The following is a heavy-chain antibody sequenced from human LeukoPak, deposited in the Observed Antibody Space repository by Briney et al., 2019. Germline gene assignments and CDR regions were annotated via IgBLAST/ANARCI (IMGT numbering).Heavy chain of an antibody. CDR2: IYYSGST. Sequence: SETLSLTCTVSGGSISSSSYYWGWIRQPPGKGLERIGSIYYSGSTYYNPSLKSRVTISVDTSKNQFSLKLSSVTAADTAVYYCARQDDSSGYYRYYYYYMDVWGKGTTVTVSS. D-gene: IGHD3-22*01. CDR3: ARQDDSSGYYRYYYYYMDV. V-gene: IGHV4-39*01. J-gene: IGHJ6*03. CDR1: GGSISSSSYY.